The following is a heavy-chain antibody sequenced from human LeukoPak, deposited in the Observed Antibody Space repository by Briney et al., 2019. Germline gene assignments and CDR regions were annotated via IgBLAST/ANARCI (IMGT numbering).Heavy chain of an antibody. CDR2: IIPIFGTA. D-gene: IGHD6-6*01. J-gene: IGHJ6*02. CDR3: ARDWQQVVRPYFYYGLDV. Sequence: SVKVSCKASGGTFSSYAISWMRQAPGQGLEWMGGIIPIFGTANYAQKFQGRVTITADESTSTAYMELSSLRSEDTAVYYCARDWQQVVRPYFYYGLDVWGQGTTVTVSS. V-gene: IGHV1-69*13. CDR1: GGTFSSYA.